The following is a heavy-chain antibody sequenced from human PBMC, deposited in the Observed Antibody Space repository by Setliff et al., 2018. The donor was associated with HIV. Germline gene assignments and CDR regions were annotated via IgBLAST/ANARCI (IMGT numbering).Heavy chain of an antibody. Sequence: PSETLSLTCSVSGDSISHYYWSWIRQPPGTGLEWIGYIFTSATTNFNYNPSLKCRVTMSIDTSKNQFSLRVNSVAAADTAVYDCARSLVHSGYYCGRHAFDIWGQGTKVTVSS. D-gene: IGHD3-22*01. V-gene: IGHV4-4*08. CDR1: GDSISHYY. CDR2: IFTSATTNF. J-gene: IGHJ3*02. CDR3: ARSLVHSGYYCGRHAFDI.